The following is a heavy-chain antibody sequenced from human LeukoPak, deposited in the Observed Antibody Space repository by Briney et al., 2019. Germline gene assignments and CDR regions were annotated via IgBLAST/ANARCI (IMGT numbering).Heavy chain of an antibody. Sequence: GGSLRLSCPASGCTFSSYAMRWLRQAPGRGLEWVSAISGSGGSTYYAASVKGRFTISRDNSKNTLYLQMNSLRAEDTAVYYCARDSRGAFDYWGQGTLITVSS. CDR3: ARDSRGAFDY. V-gene: IGHV3-23*01. CDR2: ISGSGGST. D-gene: IGHD3-10*01. J-gene: IGHJ4*02. CDR1: GCTFSSYA.